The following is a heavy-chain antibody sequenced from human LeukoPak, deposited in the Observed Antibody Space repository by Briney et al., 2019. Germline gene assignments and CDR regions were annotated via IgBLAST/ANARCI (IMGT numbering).Heavy chain of an antibody. CDR3: AKGQGISSAAAGTLDY. CDR1: GFTFSSYA. CDR2: ISGSGGST. V-gene: IGHV3-23*01. D-gene: IGHD6-13*01. Sequence: GGSLRLSCAASGFTFSSYAMSWVRQAPGKGLEWVSAISGSGGSTYYADSVKGRFTISRDNSKNTLYLQMNSLRAEDTAVYYCAKGQGISSAAAGTLDYWGQGTLVTVSS. J-gene: IGHJ4*02.